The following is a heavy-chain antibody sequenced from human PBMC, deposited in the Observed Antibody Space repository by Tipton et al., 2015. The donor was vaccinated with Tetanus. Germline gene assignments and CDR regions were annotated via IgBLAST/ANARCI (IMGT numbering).Heavy chain of an antibody. D-gene: IGHD3-22*01. CDR1: GFAFSDYY. V-gene: IGHV3-11*06. J-gene: IGHJ6*02. Sequence: SLRLSCEASGFAFSDYYMAWIRQAPGKGLEWVSSISSGSTYIYYADSVKGRFTTSRDNAKNSLYLLMDSLRAEDTAVYYCARDQIVEQATRDHDYGVDVWGQGTTVTVSS. CDR2: ISSGSTYI. CDR3: ARDQIVEQATRDHDYGVDV.